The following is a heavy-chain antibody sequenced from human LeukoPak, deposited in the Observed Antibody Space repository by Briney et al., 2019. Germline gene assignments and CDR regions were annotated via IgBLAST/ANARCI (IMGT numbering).Heavy chain of an antibody. V-gene: IGHV1-69*06. CDR2: IIPIFGTA. Sequence: SVTVSCKASGGTFSSYAISWVRQAPGQGLEWMGGIIPIFGTANYAQKFQGRVTITADKSTSTGYMELSSLRSEDTAVYYCARGPIVATIKPRYYFDYWGKGTLVTVSS. CDR3: ARGPIVATIKPRYYFDY. D-gene: IGHD5-12*01. CDR1: GGTFSSYA. J-gene: IGHJ4*02.